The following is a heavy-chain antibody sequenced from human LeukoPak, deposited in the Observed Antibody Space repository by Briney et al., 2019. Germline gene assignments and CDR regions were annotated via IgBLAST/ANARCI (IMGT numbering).Heavy chain of an antibody. V-gene: IGHV1-2*02. CDR3: RTDRYGDYGDYIDY. D-gene: IGHD4-17*01. J-gene: IGHJ4*02. CDR1: GYTFTSYG. Sequence: ASVKVSCKASGYTFTSYGISWVRQAPGQGLEWMGWINPNSGGTNYAQKFQDRVTMTRDTSISTAYMELSRLRSVDTAVYYCRTDRYGDYGDYIDYWGQGTLVTVSS. CDR2: INPNSGGT.